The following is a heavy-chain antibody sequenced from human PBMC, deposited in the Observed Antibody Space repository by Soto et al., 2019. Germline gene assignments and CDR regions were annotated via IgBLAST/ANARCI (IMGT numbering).Heavy chain of an antibody. CDR3: VKIKWEPDWYFDL. CDR2: INNNGDST. D-gene: IGHD1-26*01. CDR1: GFTFSSYA. J-gene: IGHJ2*01. Sequence: GGSLRLSCSDSGFTFSSYAMHWVRQAPGKGLEYVSAINNNGDSTYYADSVKGRFTISRDNSKNTLYLQMSSLRAEDTALYYCVKIKWEPDWYFDLWGRGTQVTVSS. V-gene: IGHV3-64D*06.